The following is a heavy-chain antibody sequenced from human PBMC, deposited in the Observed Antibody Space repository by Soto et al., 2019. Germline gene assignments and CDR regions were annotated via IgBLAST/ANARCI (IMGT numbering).Heavy chain of an antibody. J-gene: IGHJ4*02. CDR3: ARDSSVVPRPIDY. D-gene: IGHD2-15*01. CDR2: ISGGASYA. V-gene: IGHV3-11*06. Sequence: GGSLRLSCAASGFTFRDYYMSWIRQAPGKGLEWVSYISGGASYAIYTDSVKGRFTISRNNAKNSLYLQMDSLRAEDTGIYYCARDSSVVPRPIDYWGQGTLVTVSS. CDR1: GFTFRDYY.